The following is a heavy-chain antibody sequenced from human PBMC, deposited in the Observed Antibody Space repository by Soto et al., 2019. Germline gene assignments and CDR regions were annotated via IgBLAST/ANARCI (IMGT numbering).Heavy chain of an antibody. CDR2: IHAGNGYT. D-gene: IGHD5-12*01. Sequence: QVPLVQSGAQVKKPGASVKVSCKASGYTFDNYALHWVRQAPGRRLEWMGWIHAGNGYTKYSRSFQGRVTITRDTSASTVHMALSSLRSEDTAVYYCARVQYSGYDFKLAFDIWGQGTMVTVSS. J-gene: IGHJ3*02. V-gene: IGHV1-3*01. CDR1: GYTFDNYA. CDR3: ARVQYSGYDFKLAFDI.